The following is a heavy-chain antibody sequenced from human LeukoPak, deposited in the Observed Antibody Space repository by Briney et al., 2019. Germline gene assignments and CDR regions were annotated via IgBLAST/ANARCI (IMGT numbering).Heavy chain of an antibody. CDR2: ISCNGGSI. V-gene: IGHV3-9*01. CDR1: GFTFDVYA. D-gene: IGHD3-10*01. CDR3: AELRITMLRGV. Sequence: GGSLRLSCAASGFTFDVYAMHWVRQAPGKGLEWVSGISCNGGSIGYADSVRGRFTISRDNAKNSLYLQMNSLRAEDRPVYYSAELRITMLRGVWGKGTTATISS. J-gene: IGHJ6*04.